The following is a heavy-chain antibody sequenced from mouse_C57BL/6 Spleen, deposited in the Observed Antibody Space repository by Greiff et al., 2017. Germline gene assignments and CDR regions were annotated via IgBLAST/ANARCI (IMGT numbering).Heavy chain of an antibody. J-gene: IGHJ1*03. CDR1: GYTFTSYG. Sequence: VKLMESGAELARPGASVKLSCKASGYTFTSYGISWVKQRTGQGLEWIGEIYPRSGNTYYNEKFKGKATLTADKSSSTAYMELRSLTSEDSAVYFCARSSYGNYSPWYFDVWGTGTTVTVSS. V-gene: IGHV1-81*01. D-gene: IGHD2-1*01. CDR3: ARSSYGNYSPWYFDV. CDR2: IYPRSGNT.